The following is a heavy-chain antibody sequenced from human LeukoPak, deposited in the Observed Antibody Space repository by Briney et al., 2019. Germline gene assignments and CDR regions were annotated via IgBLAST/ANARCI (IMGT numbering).Heavy chain of an antibody. J-gene: IGHJ5*02. CDR1: GYTFTSYY. V-gene: IGHV1-46*01. Sequence: GASVKVSCKASGYTFTSYYMHWVRQAPGQGLEWMGIINPSGGSTSYAQKFQGRVTMTTDTSTSTAYMELRSLRSDDTAVYYCAREINWFDPWGQGTLVTVSS. CDR2: INPSGGST. CDR3: AREINWFDP.